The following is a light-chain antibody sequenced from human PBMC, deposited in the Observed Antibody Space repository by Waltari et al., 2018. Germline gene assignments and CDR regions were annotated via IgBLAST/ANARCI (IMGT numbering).Light chain of an antibody. CDR3: SSYRDSSTRI. V-gene: IGLV2-14*03. Sequence: QSALTQPASVSGSPGQSITISCTGSSNDVGGYDFVSWYQQHPGKAPKLIIYDVSDRPSGVSNRFSVSKSGNTASLTISGLQAEDEAGYYCSSYRDSSTRIFGGGTKLTVL. J-gene: IGLJ2*01. CDR1: SNDVGGYDF. CDR2: DVS.